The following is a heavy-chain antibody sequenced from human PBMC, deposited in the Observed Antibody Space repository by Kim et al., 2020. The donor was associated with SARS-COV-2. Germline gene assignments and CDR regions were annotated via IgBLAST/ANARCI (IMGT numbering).Heavy chain of an antibody. V-gene: IGHV4-34*01. CDR2: INHSGST. J-gene: IGHJ4*01. D-gene: IGHD3-22*01. CDR3: ARSARHYSGYYYRGFDY. CDR1: GGSFSGYY. Sequence: SETLSLTCAVYGGSFSGYYWSWIRQPPGKGLEWIGEINHSGSTNYNPSLKSRVTISVDTSKNQFSLKLSSVTAADTAVYYCARSARHYSGYYYRGFDYWG.